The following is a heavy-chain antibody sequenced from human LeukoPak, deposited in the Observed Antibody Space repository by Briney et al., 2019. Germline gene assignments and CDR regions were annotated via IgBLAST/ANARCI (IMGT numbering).Heavy chain of an antibody. D-gene: IGHD6-19*01. Sequence: SETLSLTCTVSGYSISSGYYWGWIRQPPGKGLEWIGSIHHSGSTYYNPSLKSRVTISVDTSKNQFSLKLSSVTAADTAVYYCARDRSSGCNFDYWGQGTLVTVSS. J-gene: IGHJ4*02. V-gene: IGHV4-38-2*02. CDR1: GYSISSGYY. CDR2: IHHSGST. CDR3: ARDRSSGCNFDY.